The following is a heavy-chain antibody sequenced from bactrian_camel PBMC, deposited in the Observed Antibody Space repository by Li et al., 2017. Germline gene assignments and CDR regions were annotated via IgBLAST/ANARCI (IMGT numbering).Heavy chain of an antibody. CDR3: AAGARPGAIVSGGFCDTGYFGY. J-gene: IGHJ6*01. CDR1: GYHHSAYC. CDR2: IASGSGNT. V-gene: IGHV3S1*01. D-gene: IGHD2*01. Sequence: HVQLVESGGGSVQTGGSLRLSCAASGYHHSAYCLAWFRQAPGKEREGVARIASGSGNTYYADSVKGRFIISQDNAQKTLYLVMNSLKPEDSAMYYCAAGARPGAIVSGGFCDTGYFGYLGQGTQVTVS.